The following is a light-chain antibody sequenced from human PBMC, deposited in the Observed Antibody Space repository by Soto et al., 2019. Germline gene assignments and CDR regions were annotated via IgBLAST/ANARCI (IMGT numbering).Light chain of an antibody. V-gene: IGKV3-11*01. CDR2: DAS. CDR1: QSVSTY. Sequence: ERTSRSCRASQSVSTYLAWYQQRPGQGPRLLIYDASNRATGIPARFSGSGSGTDITFVFGIGKPEEPLVCSRKVPAHLLGTFPEGT. J-gene: IGKJ1*01. CDR3: KVPAHLLGT.